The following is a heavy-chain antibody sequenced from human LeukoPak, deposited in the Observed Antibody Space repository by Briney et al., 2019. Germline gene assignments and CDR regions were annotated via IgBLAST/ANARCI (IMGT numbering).Heavy chain of an antibody. CDR3: ARGRNYYDSSGSRYNWFDP. CDR1: GYTFTSYY. J-gene: IGHJ5*02. CDR2: INPSGGST. D-gene: IGHD3-22*01. Sequence: ASVKVSCKASGYTFTSYYMHWVRQAPGQGLEWMGIINPSGGSTSYAQKFQGRVTMTRDTSTSTVYMELSSLGSEDTAVYYCARGRNYYDSSGSRYNWFDPWGQGTLVTVSS. V-gene: IGHV1-46*01.